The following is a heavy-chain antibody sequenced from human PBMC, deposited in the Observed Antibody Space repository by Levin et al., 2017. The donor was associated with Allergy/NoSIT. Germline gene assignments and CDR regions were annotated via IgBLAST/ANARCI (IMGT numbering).Heavy chain of an antibody. CDR2: ISYDGSNK. CDR3: AKDTHTAMVVYYGMDV. J-gene: IGHJ6*02. CDR1: GFTFSSYG. V-gene: IGHV3-30*18. Sequence: RAGGSLRLSCAASGFTFSSYGMHWVRQAPGKGLEWVAVISYDGSNKYYADSVKGRFTISRDNSKNTLYLQMNSLRAEDTAVYYCAKDTHTAMVVYYGMDVWGQGTTVTVSS. D-gene: IGHD5-18*01.